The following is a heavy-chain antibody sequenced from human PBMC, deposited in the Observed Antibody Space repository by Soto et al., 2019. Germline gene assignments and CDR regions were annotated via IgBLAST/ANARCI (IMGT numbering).Heavy chain of an antibody. CDR3: AKDDSYGYQGSFDY. CDR1: GFSFSDYG. V-gene: IGHV3-9*01. CDR2: ISWNSSSI. J-gene: IGHJ4*02. Sequence: PGGSLRLSCAASGFSFSDYGMHWVRQAPGKGLEWVSCISWNSSSIDYADSVKGRFTISRDNAKNSLYLQMNSLRAEDTALYYCAKDDSYGYQGSFDYWGQGTLVTVSS. D-gene: IGHD5-18*01.